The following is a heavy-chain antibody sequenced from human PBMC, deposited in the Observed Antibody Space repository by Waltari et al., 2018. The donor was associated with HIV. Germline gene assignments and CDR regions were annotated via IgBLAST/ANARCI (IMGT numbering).Heavy chain of an antibody. J-gene: IGHJ6*02. CDR3: ARDTDTYPGMDV. V-gene: IGHV1-18*01. CDR2: ISAYNGKT. D-gene: IGHD2-2*01. Sequence: QLVQSGGHVRKPGVSVKVSCTASGYPFRTYGSSWVRQAPAQGLEWMGWISAYNGKTNYGQRFQGRVPMTTDTSTSTGYMELRSLRSDDTAVYYCARDTDTYPGMDVWGQGTTVAVSS. CDR1: GYPFRTYG.